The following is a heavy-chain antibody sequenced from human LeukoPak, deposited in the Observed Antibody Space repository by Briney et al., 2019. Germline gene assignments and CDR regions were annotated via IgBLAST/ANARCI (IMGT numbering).Heavy chain of an antibody. CDR1: GGTFSSYA. CDR2: IIPNFGTA. V-gene: IGHV1-69*13. CDR3: ARAYCGGDCYSGRSCYYYMDV. J-gene: IGHJ6*03. D-gene: IGHD2-21*02. Sequence: ASVKVSCKASGGTFSSYAISWVRQAPGQGLEWMGGIIPNFGTANYAQKFQGRVTITADESTSTAYMELSSLRSEDTAVYYCARAYCGGDCYSGRSCYYYMDVWGKGTTVTISS.